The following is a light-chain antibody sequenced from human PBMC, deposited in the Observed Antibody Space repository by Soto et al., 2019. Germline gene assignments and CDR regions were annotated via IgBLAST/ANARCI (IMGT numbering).Light chain of an antibody. CDR3: KQYNNWPLT. J-gene: IGKJ1*01. Sequence: EIVMTQSPATLSVSPGERATLSCRASQSVSSNLAWYQQKPGQAPRLLIYGASTRATGIPARFSGSWSWTEFTLTISSLQSEDFAVYYCKQYNNWPLTFGQGTKVEIK. V-gene: IGKV3-15*01. CDR2: GAS. CDR1: QSVSSN.